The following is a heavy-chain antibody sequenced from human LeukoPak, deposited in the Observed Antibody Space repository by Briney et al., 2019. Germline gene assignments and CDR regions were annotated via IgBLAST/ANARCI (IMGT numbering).Heavy chain of an antibody. CDR3: ARVSPPRSVVPAATFDY. D-gene: IGHD2-2*01. Sequence: GASVKVSCKASGYTFTSYGISWVRQAPGQGLEWMGWISAYNGNTNYAQKLQGRVTMTTDTSTSTAYMELRSLRSDDTAVYYCARVSPPRSVVPAATFDYWGQGTLVTVSS. CDR2: ISAYNGNT. J-gene: IGHJ4*02. V-gene: IGHV1-18*01. CDR1: GYTFTSYG.